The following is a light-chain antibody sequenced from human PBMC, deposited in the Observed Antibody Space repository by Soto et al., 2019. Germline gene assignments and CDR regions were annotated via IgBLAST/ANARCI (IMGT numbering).Light chain of an antibody. CDR1: SSDVGGYKY. CDR3: SSYEGSNNFV. V-gene: IGLV2-8*01. CDR2: EVS. Sequence: QSVLTQPPSASGSPGQSVTISCTGTSSDVGGYKYVSWYQQHPGKAPKLMIYEVSKRPSGVPDRFSGSKSGNTASLTVSGLQAEDEADYYCSSYEGSNNFVFGTGTKVTVL. J-gene: IGLJ1*01.